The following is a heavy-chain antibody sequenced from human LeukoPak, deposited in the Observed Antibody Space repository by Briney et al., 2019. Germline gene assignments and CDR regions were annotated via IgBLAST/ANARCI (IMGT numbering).Heavy chain of an antibody. CDR3: IRDLFDDYSLDY. V-gene: IGHV3-21*01. CDR1: GFTVSSTY. CDR2: INSDSSLM. D-gene: IGHD3-16*01. J-gene: IGHJ4*02. Sequence: GGSLRLSCAASGFTVSSTYMNWVRQAPGKGLEWVSSINSDSSLMFYAESVKGRFTISRDNARNSLYLQLNSLRAEDTAVYYCIRDLFDDYSLDYWGQGALVTVSS.